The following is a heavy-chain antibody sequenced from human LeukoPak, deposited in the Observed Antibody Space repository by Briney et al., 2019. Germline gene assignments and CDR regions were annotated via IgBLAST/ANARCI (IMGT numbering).Heavy chain of an antibody. CDR3: ARVVNWGLRYFDL. CDR1: GASISSSF. CDR2: IYSSGST. J-gene: IGHJ2*01. D-gene: IGHD7-27*01. V-gene: IGHV4-59*01. Sequence: SETLSLTCTVSGASISSSFWSWIRQPPGMGLEWIGYIYSSGSTNYSPSLKSRVTISVDTSKNQFSLKLTSVTAADTAVYYCARVVNWGLRYFDLWGRGTLVTVSS.